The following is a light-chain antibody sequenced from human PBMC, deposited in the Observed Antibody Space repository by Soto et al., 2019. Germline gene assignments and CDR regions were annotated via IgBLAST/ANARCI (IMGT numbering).Light chain of an antibody. Sequence: ENVLTQSPGTLSLSPGERATLSCRASQSVTNSFFAWDQPKPGQAPRLLIYGISTRATGSPGRFSGSGSGTDFTLTISRLEPEDFVVYYCQQYSTLPHTFGQGTKLEVK. CDR1: QSVTNSF. CDR2: GIS. J-gene: IGKJ2*01. CDR3: QQYSTLPHT. V-gene: IGKV3-20*01.